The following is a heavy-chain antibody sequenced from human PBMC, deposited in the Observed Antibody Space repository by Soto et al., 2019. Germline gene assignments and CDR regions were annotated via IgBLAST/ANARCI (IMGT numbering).Heavy chain of an antibody. CDR2: IYWDDDK. CDR1: GFSLSTSGVG. CDR3: ARALGYCSSTSCSYYMDV. V-gene: IGHV2-5*02. Sequence: QITLKESGPPLVNPTQPLTLTCTFSGFSLSTSGVGVGWIRQPPGKALEWLALIYWDDDKRYSPSLKSRLTITKDTSKNQVVLTMTNMDPVDTATYYCARALGYCSSTSCSYYMDVWGKGTTVTVSS. D-gene: IGHD2-2*01. J-gene: IGHJ6*03.